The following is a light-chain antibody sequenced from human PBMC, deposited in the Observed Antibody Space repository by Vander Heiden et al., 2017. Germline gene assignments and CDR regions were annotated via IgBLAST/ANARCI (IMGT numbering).Light chain of an antibody. V-gene: IGLV1-44*01. CDR3: AAWDDSLNGWV. CDR2: SNN. CDR1: SSNIGSNT. J-gene: IGLJ3*02. Sequence: QSVLPQPPSASGPPGQSVTLSCSGSSSNIGSNTVNGYQQRPGTAPKLIIYSNNQRPSGVPDRFSGAKSGTAASLAISGLQSEDEADYYWAAWDDSLNGWVFGGGTKLTVL.